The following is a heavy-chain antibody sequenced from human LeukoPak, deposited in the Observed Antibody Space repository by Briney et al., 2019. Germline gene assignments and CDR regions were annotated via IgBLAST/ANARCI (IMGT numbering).Heavy chain of an antibody. CDR3: AKEKSSSFYYYYGMDV. D-gene: IGHD2-2*01. CDR1: GFTFSSYA. CDR2: ITGSGDRT. Sequence: GGSLRLSCAASGFTFSSYAMSWVRQAPGKGLEWVSAITGSGDRTYYADSVKGRFTISRDNSKNTLYLQMNSLRAEDTAVYYCAKEKSSSFYYYYGMDVSGQGTTVTVSS. J-gene: IGHJ6*02. V-gene: IGHV3-23*01.